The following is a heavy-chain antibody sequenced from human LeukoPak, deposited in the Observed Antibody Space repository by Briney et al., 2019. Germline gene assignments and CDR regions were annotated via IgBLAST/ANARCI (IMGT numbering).Heavy chain of an antibody. D-gene: IGHD1-7*01. CDR3: ARFRGTSSWHQEVFDY. Sequence: SETLSLTCTVSGGSINSYNWNWIRQPPGKGLEWIGYISYNGSPDYNPSFKSRVTISVDTSQGQFSLRLSSVTAADTAVYYCARFRGTSSWHQEVFDYWGQGAPVTVSS. V-gene: IGHV4-59*08. CDR2: ISYNGSP. CDR1: GGSINSYN. J-gene: IGHJ4*02.